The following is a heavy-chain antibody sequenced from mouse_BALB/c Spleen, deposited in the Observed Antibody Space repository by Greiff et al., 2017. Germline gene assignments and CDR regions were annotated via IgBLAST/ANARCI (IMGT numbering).Heavy chain of an antibody. CDR3: ARGGYGMDY. Sequence: QVQLQQSGPELVKPGASVRISCKASGYTFTSYYIHWVKQRPGQGLEWIGWIYPGNVNTKYNEKFKGKATLTADKSSSTAYMQLSSLTSEDSAVYFCARGGYGMDYWGQGTSVTVSS. CDR2: IYPGNVNT. CDR1: GYTFTSYY. D-gene: IGHD2-2*01. V-gene: IGHV1S56*01. J-gene: IGHJ4*01.